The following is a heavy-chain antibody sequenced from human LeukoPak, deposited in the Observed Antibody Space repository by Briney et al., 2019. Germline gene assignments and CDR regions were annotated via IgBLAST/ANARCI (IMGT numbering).Heavy chain of an antibody. Sequence: GGSLRLSCAASGFTFSSYAMHWVRQAPGKGLEWVAVISYDGSNKYYADSVKGRFTISRDNSKNTLYLQMNSLRAEDTAVYYCAKVGDFWSGSSPLADWGQGTLVTVSS. D-gene: IGHD3-3*01. CDR2: ISYDGSNK. CDR3: AKVGDFWSGSSPLAD. V-gene: IGHV3-30*07. CDR1: GFTFSSYA. J-gene: IGHJ4*02.